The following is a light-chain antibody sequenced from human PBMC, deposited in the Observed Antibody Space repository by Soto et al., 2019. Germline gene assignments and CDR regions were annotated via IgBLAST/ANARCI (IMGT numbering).Light chain of an antibody. CDR1: QSINSKS. Sequence: DIVLTQSPGTLSLSPGDRATVSCRVSQSINSKSLVWYQRKFGQAPRLLIYNTSSRATGIPDRFSGSGSGTDFTLSISRLEPEDFAVYYCQHYGGSFIFGPGTKVDFK. CDR2: NTS. V-gene: IGKV3-20*01. CDR3: QHYGGSFI. J-gene: IGKJ3*01.